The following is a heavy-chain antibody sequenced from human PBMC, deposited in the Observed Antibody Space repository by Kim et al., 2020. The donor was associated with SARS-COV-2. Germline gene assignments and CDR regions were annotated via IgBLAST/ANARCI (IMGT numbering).Heavy chain of an antibody. CDR1: GFTFNNYG. D-gene: IGHD2-15*01. CDR2: ISYEGSKK. V-gene: IGHV3-30*18. J-gene: IGHJ6*01. CDR3: AKQGGIFELYTYYGIDV. Sequence: GGSLRLSCTVSGFTFNNYGMHWVRQAPGKGQEWVAFISYEGSKKQYLDSLKGRFTISRDYSKNTLYLQMNSLRAEDTAVYYCAKQGGIFELYTYYGIDV.